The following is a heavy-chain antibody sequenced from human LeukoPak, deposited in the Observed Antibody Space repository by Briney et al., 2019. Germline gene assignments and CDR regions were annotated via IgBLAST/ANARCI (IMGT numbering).Heavy chain of an antibody. CDR1: GGSISSGSYY. Sequence: SETLSLTCTVSGGSISSGSYYWSWIRQPAGKGLEWIGRIYTTGSTNYNPSLKSRVTISVDTSKNQFSLKLSSVTAADTAVYYCARVSFGSGYYNYMDVWGKGTTVTVSS. CDR2: IYTTGST. CDR3: ARVSFGSGYYNYMDV. J-gene: IGHJ6*03. V-gene: IGHV4-61*02. D-gene: IGHD3-10*01.